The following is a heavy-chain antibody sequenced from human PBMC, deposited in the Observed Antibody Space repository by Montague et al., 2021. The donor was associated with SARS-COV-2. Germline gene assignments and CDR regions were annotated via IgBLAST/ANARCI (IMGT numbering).Heavy chain of an antibody. CDR2: TYYRSWWRS. CDR3: ASAFYGDHWAFDV. D-gene: IGHD3-3*02. V-gene: IGHV6-1*01. Sequence: CAISGDSVSSTSASWNWIRQSPSRGLEWLGRTYYRSWWRSQYPGSLESRITISGDTSKSQFSLQLNSVTPEDTAAYYCASAFYGDHWAFDVWGQGTMVTVSS. J-gene: IGHJ3*01. CDR1: GDSVSSTSAS.